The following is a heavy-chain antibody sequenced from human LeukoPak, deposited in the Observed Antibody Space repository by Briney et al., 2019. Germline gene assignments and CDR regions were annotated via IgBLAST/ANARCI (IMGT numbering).Heavy chain of an antibody. Sequence: GASVKVSCKASGYTFTSYCISWVRQAPGQGLELMGWISAYNGKTNYAQKLQGRVTMTRDTSTSTAYMEVRSLRSDDTAVYYCARGRGYSYGRHAFDIWGQGTIVTVSS. D-gene: IGHD5-18*01. CDR1: GYTFTSYC. J-gene: IGHJ3*02. CDR3: ARGRGYSYGRHAFDI. V-gene: IGHV1-18*01. CDR2: ISAYNGKT.